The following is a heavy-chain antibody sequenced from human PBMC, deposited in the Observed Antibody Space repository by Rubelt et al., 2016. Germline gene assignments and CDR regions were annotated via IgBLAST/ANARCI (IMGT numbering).Heavy chain of an antibody. D-gene: IGHD3-22*01. V-gene: IGHV4-34*01. Sequence: QVQLQQWGAGLLKPSETLSLTCAVYGGSFSGYYWSWIRQPPGKGLEWIGEINHSGSTNYNPSLKCRVTISVDTSKNQFSLKLSSVTAADTAVYYCATTLYYDSSGYHRNWFDPWGQGTLVTVSS. CDR1: GGSFSGYY. CDR2: INHSGST. CDR3: ATTLYYDSSGYHRNWFDP. J-gene: IGHJ5*02.